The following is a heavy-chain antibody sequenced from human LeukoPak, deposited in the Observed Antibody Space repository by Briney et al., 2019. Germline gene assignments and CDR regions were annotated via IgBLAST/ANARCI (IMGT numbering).Heavy chain of an antibody. J-gene: IGHJ6*02. CDR1: GFTFSSYE. Sequence: GGSLRLSCAASGFTFSSYEMNWVRQAPGKGREWVSYISSSGSTIYYADSVKGRFTISRDNAKNSLYLQMNSLRAEDTAVYYCARDRDGDSGYYYYGMDVWGQGTTVTVSS. V-gene: IGHV3-48*03. D-gene: IGHD2-15*01. CDR2: ISSSGSTI. CDR3: ARDRDGDSGYYYYGMDV.